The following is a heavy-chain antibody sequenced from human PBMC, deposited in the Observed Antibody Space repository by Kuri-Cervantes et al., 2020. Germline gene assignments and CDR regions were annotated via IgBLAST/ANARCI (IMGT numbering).Heavy chain of an antibody. D-gene: IGHD6-13*01. CDR1: GGSFSGYY. V-gene: IGHV4-34*01. CDR2: INHSGST. CDR3: ARVFDSSSWVGPHNWFDP. Sequence: GSLRLSCAVYGGSFSGYYWSWIRQPPGKGLEWIGEINHSGSTNYNPSLKSRVTISVDTSKNQFSLKLSSVTAADTAVYYCARVFDSSSWVGPHNWFDPWGQGTLVTVSS. J-gene: IGHJ5*02.